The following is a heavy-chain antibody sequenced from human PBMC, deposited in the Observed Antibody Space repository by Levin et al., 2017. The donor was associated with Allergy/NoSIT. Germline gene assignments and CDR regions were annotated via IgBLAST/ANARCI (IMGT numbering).Heavy chain of an antibody. D-gene: IGHD3-10*01. J-gene: IGHJ4*02. Sequence: SQTLSLTCTVSGGSISSSYWSWIRQPPGKGLEWIGYIYYSGSTNYNPSLKSRVTISVDTSKNQFSLKLSSVTAADTAVYYCARVNFGSGSYYNGYGPYPYYFDYWGQGTLVTVSS. CDR2: IYYSGST. CDR1: GGSISSSY. CDR3: ARVNFGSGSYYNGYGPYPYYFDY. V-gene: IGHV4-59*01.